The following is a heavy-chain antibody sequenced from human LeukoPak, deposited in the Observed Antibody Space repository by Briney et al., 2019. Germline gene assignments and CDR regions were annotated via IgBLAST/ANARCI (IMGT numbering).Heavy chain of an antibody. CDR2: ISWNSGSI. CDR1: GFTFDDYA. CDR3: AKGTHNSGSYRSGAFDI. D-gene: IGHD1-26*01. V-gene: IGHV3-9*01. Sequence: PGRSLRLSCAASGFTFDDYAMHWVRQAPGKGLEWVSGISWNSGSIGYADSVKGRFTISRDNAKNSLYLQMNSLRAEDTALYYCAKGTHNSGSYRSGAFDIWGQGTMVTVSS. J-gene: IGHJ3*02.